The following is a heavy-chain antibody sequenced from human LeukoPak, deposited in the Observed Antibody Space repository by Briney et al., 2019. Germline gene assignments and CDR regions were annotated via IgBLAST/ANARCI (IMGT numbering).Heavy chain of an antibody. D-gene: IGHD2-15*01. CDR1: GYTFTDYY. CDR3: AREENCSGGSCYYY. CDR2: INPNSGDT. J-gene: IGHJ4*02. V-gene: IGHV1-2*06. Sequence: ASVKVSCKTSGYTFTDYYMHWVRQAPGQGLEWMGRINPNSGDTNYAQKFQGRVTMTMDTYISADYMELSRLTSDDTAVYYCAREENCSGGSCYYYWGQGTLVTVSS.